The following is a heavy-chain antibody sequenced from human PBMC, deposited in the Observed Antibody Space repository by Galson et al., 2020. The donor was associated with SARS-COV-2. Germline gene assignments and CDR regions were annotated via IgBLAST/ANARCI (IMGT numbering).Heavy chain of an antibody. CDR3: ARDRRGDYGSGSYRFVYYGMDV. CDR2: IYYNGAT. CDR1: GGSIKSGSFY. J-gene: IGHJ6*02. D-gene: IGHD3-10*01. V-gene: IGHV4-31*03. Sequence: LTCTVSGGSIKSGSFYWSWIRQHPGKGLEWIGCIYYNGATYYNPSLKSRLSMSVETSKNQFSLKMSSMTAADTAVYYCARDRRGDYGSGSYRFVYYGMDVWGQGTTVTVSS.